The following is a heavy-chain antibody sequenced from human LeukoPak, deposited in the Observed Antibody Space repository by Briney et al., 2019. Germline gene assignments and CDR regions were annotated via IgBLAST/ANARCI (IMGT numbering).Heavy chain of an antibody. J-gene: IGHJ4*02. V-gene: IGHV3-23*01. D-gene: IGHD3-3*01. CDR3: AKFYYDFWRGYPYYFDY. CDR1: GFTFSSYA. Sequence: GGSLRLSCAVSGSASGFTFSSYAISWVRQAPGKGLEWVSAISGSAHTTYYADSVKGRFTISRDNSKNTLYLQMDSLRADDSAVYYCAKFYYDFWRGYPYYFDYWGQGTLVTVSS. CDR2: ISGSAHTT.